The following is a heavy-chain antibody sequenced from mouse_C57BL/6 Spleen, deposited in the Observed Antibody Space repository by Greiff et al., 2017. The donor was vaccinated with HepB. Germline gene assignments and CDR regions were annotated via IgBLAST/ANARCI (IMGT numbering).Heavy chain of an antibody. Sequence: QVQLQQPGAELVKPGASVKLSCKASGYTFTSYWMQWVKQRPGQGLEWIGEIDPSDSDTNYNQKFKGKATLTVDTSSSTAYMQLSSLTSADSAVYYCARGYSSSYRAMDYWGQGPSVTVSS. J-gene: IGHJ4*01. CDR1: GYTFTSYW. D-gene: IGHD1-1*01. CDR2: IDPSDSDT. CDR3: ARGYSSSYRAMDY. V-gene: IGHV1-50*01.